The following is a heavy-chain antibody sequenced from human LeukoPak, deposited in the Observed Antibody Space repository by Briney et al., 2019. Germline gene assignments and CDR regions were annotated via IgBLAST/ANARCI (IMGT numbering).Heavy chain of an antibody. CDR1: GGSISSYY. CDR2: IYYGGST. Sequence: SETLSLTCTVSGGSISSYYWSWIRQPPGKGLEWIGYIYYGGSTNYNPSLKSRVTISVDTSKNQFSLKLSSVTAADTAVYYCARLTSYSSGWYPFDYWGQGTLVTVSS. CDR3: ARLTSYSSGWYPFDY. J-gene: IGHJ4*02. V-gene: IGHV4-59*08. D-gene: IGHD6-19*01.